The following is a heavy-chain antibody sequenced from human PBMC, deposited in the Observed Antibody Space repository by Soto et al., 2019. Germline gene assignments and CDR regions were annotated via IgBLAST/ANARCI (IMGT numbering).Heavy chain of an antibody. J-gene: IGHJ6*02. Sequence: QVQLVESGGGEVQPGRSLTISCAASGFTFSTYGMHWARQTPGKGLGWVAVISYDGTNKFYSDSVKGRFTISRDNFKDTVTLQMNRLRADDTAVYSCAKDLQSYGDYDYYCYGMDVWGLGTRVTVSS. CDR3: AKDLQSYGDYDYYCYGMDV. D-gene: IGHD4-17*01. CDR1: GFTFSTYG. V-gene: IGHV3-30*18. CDR2: ISYDGTNK.